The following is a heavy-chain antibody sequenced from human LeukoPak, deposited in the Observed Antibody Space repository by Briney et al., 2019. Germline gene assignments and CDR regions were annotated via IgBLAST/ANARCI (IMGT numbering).Heavy chain of an antibody. CDR1: GFIFSSYA. V-gene: IGHV3-30-3*01. D-gene: IGHD6-6*01. Sequence: GGSLRLSCAASGFIFSSYALHWVRQAPGKRLEWVALISYDGTSISYADSVKGRFTISRDNAKNSLYLQMNSLRAEDTAVYYCARVRSVAARRGDFDYWGQGTLVTVSS. CDR3: ARVRSVAARRGDFDY. CDR2: ISYDGTSI. J-gene: IGHJ4*02.